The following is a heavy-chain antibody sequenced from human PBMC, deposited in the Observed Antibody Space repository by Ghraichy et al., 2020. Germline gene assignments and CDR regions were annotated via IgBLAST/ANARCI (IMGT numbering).Heavy chain of an antibody. CDR2: ISGYNGDT. V-gene: IGHV1-18*04. D-gene: IGHD3-10*01. Sequence: ASVKVSCKASGYAFMSYGITWVRQAPGQGLEWMGWISGYNGDTNHAQKIQGRVIMTTDTSTSTAYMELRSLRSDDTAVYYCARESRYYYGSVRIPSDIWCQGTVVIVSS. CDR3: ARESRYYYGSVRIPSDI. CDR1: GYAFMSYG. J-gene: IGHJ3*02.